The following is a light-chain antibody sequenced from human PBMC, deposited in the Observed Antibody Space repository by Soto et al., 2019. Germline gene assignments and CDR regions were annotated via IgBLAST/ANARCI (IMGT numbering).Light chain of an antibody. CDR1: SSDVGAYNY. Sequence: QSALTQPASVSGSPGQSITISCTGTSSDVGAYNYVSWYQQHPGKAPQLMIYDVSIRPSGISYRFSGSKSGNTASLTISGLQAEDEADYYCSSYTTSSSYVFGTGTKVTV. V-gene: IGLV2-14*03. J-gene: IGLJ1*01. CDR2: DVS. CDR3: SSYTTSSSYV.